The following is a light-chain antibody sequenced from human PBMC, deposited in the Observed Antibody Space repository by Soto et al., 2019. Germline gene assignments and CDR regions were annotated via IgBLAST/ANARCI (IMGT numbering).Light chain of an antibody. J-gene: IGKJ1*01. V-gene: IGKV3-20*01. CDR2: GAS. Sequence: EIVLTQSPGTLSLSPGDRATLSCRALQSVGNSQLAWYQHKPGQAPRLVIYGASRRATDTPDRFSGSGSGRDFRLTISGLEPGDFAVYYWQQYGSSPRTFGQGTMVEIK. CDR3: QQYGSSPRT. CDR1: QSVGNSQ.